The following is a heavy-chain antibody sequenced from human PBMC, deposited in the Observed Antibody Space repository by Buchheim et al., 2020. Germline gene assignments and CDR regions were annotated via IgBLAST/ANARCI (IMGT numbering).Heavy chain of an antibody. CDR2: IWYDGSNK. J-gene: IGHJ2*01. V-gene: IGHV3-33*01. CDR1: GFTFSSYG. D-gene: IGHD6-6*01. CDR3: ARDGGIAARQGWYFDL. Sequence: QVRLVESGGGVVQPGRSLRLSCAASGFTFSSYGMHWVRQAPGKGLEWVAVIWYDGSNKYYADSVKGRFTISRDNSKHTLYLQMNSLRAEDTAVYYCARDGGIAARQGWYFDLWGRGTL.